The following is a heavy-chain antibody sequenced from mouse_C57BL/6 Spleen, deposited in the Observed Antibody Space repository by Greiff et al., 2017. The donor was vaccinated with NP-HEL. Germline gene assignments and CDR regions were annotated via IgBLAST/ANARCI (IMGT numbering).Heavy chain of an antibody. CDR3: TRSGNWDEDYAMDY. CDR2: IYPGNSDT. CDR1: GYTFTSYW. J-gene: IGHJ4*01. Sequence: VQLQQSGTVLARPGASVKMSCKTSGYTFTSYWMHWVKQRPGQGLEWIGAIYPGNSDTSYNQKFKGKAKLTAVTSASTAYMELSSLTNEDSAVYYCTRSGNWDEDYAMDYWGQGTSVTVSS. V-gene: IGHV1-5*01. D-gene: IGHD4-1*01.